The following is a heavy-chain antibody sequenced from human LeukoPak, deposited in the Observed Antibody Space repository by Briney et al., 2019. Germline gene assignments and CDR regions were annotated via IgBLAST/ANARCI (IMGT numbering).Heavy chain of an antibody. D-gene: IGHD2-21*02. CDR2: INSDGSRA. CDR3: AREAHCGTDCYYYSDY. CDR1: GFTFSTYR. Sequence: GGSLRLSCAASGFTFSTYRMHWVRQDPAKGLVWVSRINSDGSRAIYADSVKDRFTISRDIATNTLYLQMNSVRAEDTAVYNCAREAHCGTDCYYYSDYWGQGTLVTVSS. J-gene: IGHJ4*02. V-gene: IGHV3-74*01.